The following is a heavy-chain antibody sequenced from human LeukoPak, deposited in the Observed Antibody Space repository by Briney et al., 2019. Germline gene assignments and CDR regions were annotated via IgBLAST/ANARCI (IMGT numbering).Heavy chain of an antibody. Sequence: SETLSLTCTVSGGSISSSSYYWGWIRQPPGKGLEWIGSIYYSGSTYYNPSLKSRVTISVDTSKNQFSLKLSSVTAADTVVYYCARQNDILTGYYQFDYWGQGTLVTVSS. CDR3: ARQNDILTGYYQFDY. D-gene: IGHD3-9*01. CDR1: GGSISSSSYY. V-gene: IGHV4-39*01. CDR2: IYYSGST. J-gene: IGHJ4*02.